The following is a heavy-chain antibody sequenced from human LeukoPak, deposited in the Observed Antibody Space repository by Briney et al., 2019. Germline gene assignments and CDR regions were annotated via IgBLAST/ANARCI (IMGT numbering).Heavy chain of an antibody. CDR1: GYTFTSYD. CDR3: ASATLRCSGGSCYEMDV. V-gene: IGHV1-69*06. CDR2: IIPLFGTP. D-gene: IGHD2-15*01. J-gene: IGHJ6*04. Sequence: SVKVSCKASGYTFTSYDINWVRQAPGQGLEWMGGIIPLFGTPDYAQKFQDRLTITADKSTSTAYMELGSLRSEDTAVYYCASATLRCSGGSCYEMDVWGKGTTVTVSS.